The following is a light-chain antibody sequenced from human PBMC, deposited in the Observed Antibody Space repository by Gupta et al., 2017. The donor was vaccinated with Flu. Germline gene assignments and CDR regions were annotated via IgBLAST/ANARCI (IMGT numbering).Light chain of an antibody. J-gene: IGKJ2*01. Sequence: DIQMTQSPSILSASVGDRVTITCRASQTISTWLAWYQQKPGKAPKLLMYKASTLEKGGPSRCSGSGSGAEFILTITSLQPDDVATEYCQHHYRTSRTFGQGTKLEIK. CDR3: QHHYRTSRT. V-gene: IGKV1-5*03. CDR1: QTISTW. CDR2: KAS.